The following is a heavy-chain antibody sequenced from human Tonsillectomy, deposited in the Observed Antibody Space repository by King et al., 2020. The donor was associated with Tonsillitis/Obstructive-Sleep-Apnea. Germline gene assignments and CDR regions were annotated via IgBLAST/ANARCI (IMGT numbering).Heavy chain of an antibody. CDR2: IWYDGSTK. V-gene: IGHV3-33*01. D-gene: IGHD4-17*01. CDR3: ARHYEGDYFDY. J-gene: IGHJ4*02. Sequence: VQLVESGGGVVQPGRSLRLSCAASGFTFSSYGMHWVRQAPGKGLEWVAVIWYDGSTKYYADSVKGRFTISRDNSKNTLYLQMNSLRAEETAVYYCARHYEGDYFDYWGQGTLVTVSS. CDR1: GFTFSSYG.